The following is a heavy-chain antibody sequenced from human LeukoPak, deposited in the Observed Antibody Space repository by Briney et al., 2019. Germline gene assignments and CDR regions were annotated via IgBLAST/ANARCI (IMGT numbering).Heavy chain of an antibody. CDR1: GFTFGSYV. J-gene: IGHJ4*02. CDR2: ISGDGGT. V-gene: IGHV3-23*01. D-gene: IGHD2-15*01. CDR3: ARYCGAASCSSGFDY. Sequence: PGGSLRLSCAASGFTFGSYVMSWVRQAPGKGPEWVSAISGDGGTYYADSVKGRFTISRDNSKHTLYLQMNSLGGEDTALYSCARYCGAASCSSGFDYWGQGTLVTVAS.